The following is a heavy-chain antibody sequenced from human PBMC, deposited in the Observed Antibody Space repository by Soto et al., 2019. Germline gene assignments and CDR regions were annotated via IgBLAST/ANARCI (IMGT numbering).Heavy chain of an antibody. V-gene: IGHV4-4*02. Sequence: QVQLQESGPGLVKPSGTLSLTCAVSSGSISSSNWWSWVRQPPGKGLEWIGEIYHSGSTNYNPSRQSRVTISVDKSKNPFSLELSSVTAADTAVYYCARVGYCSSTSCYRPDYYYYYMDVWGKGTTVTVSS. J-gene: IGHJ6*03. CDR3: ARVGYCSSTSCYRPDYYYYYMDV. CDR1: SGSISSSNW. CDR2: IYHSGST. D-gene: IGHD2-2*02.